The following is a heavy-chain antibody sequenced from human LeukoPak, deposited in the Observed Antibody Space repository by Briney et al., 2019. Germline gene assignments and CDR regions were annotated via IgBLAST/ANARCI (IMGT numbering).Heavy chain of an antibody. V-gene: IGHV1-69*04. J-gene: IGHJ4*02. CDR2: IIPILGIA. D-gene: IGHD6-13*01. Sequence: ASVKVSCKASGGTFSSYAISWVRQAPGQGLEWMGRIIPILGIANYAQKLQGRVTITTDKSMSTAYMELSSLRSEDTAVYYCARESRSSSWYSLSDYWGQGTLVTVSS. CDR3: ARESRSSSWYSLSDY. CDR1: GGTFSSYA.